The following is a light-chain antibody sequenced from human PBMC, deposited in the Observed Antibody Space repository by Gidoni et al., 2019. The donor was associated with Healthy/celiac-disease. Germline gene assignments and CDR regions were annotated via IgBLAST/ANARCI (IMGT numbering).Light chain of an antibody. CDR1: QDISNY. CDR3: QQYRVPFLT. V-gene: IGKV1-33*01. CDR2: DAS. J-gene: IGKJ4*01. Sequence: DIQMTQPPSSLSASVGDSVTITFQASQDISNYLNWYQQKPGKAPKLLIYDASNLETGVPSRFSGSGSGTDFTFTISSLQPEDIATYYCQQYRVPFLTCGGGTKVEIK.